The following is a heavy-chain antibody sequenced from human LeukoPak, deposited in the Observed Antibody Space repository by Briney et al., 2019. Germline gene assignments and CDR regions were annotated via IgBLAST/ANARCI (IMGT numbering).Heavy chain of an antibody. CDR3: ATSYSVGIAAAGYYFDY. Sequence: ASVKVSCKASGGTFSSYAISWVRQAPGQGLEWMGGIIPIFGTANYAQKFQGRVTITTDESTSTAYMELSSLRSEDTAVYYCATSYSVGIAAAGYYFDYWGQGTLVTVSS. J-gene: IGHJ4*02. CDR1: GGTFSSYA. V-gene: IGHV1-69*05. CDR2: IIPIFGTA. D-gene: IGHD6-13*01.